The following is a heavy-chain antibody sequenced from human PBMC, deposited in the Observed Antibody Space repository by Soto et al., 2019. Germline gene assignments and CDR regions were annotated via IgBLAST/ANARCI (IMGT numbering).Heavy chain of an antibody. CDR3: ARHPWDHSEYSSSLCWFDP. D-gene: IGHD6-6*01. Sequence: GESLKISCKGSGYSFTSYWISWVRQMPGKGLEWMGRIDPSDSYTNYSPSFQGHVTISADKSISTAYLQWSSLKASDTAMYYCARHPWDHSEYSSSLCWFDPWGQGTLVTVSS. CDR2: IDPSDSYT. V-gene: IGHV5-10-1*01. J-gene: IGHJ5*02. CDR1: GYSFTSYW.